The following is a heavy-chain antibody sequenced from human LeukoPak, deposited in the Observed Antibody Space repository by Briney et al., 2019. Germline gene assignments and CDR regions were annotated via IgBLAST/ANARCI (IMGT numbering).Heavy chain of an antibody. V-gene: IGHV3-66*01. CDR1: GFTVTNND. J-gene: IGHJ4*02. CDR2: ITSGGST. CDR3: ARDLISGPATHDS. Sequence: GGSLRLSCAASGFTVTNNDMNWVRQAPGKGLEWVSVITSGGSTYFADSVKGRFTVSRDNSKNTLPLQMNSLRVEDTAVYYCARDLISGPATHDSWGQGALVTVSS. D-gene: IGHD2-15*01.